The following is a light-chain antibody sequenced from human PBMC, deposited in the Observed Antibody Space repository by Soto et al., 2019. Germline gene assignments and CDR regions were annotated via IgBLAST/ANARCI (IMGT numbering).Light chain of an antibody. CDR1: SSNIGSNT. V-gene: IGLV1-44*01. CDR2: SNN. J-gene: IGLJ2*01. CDR3: AAWDDSLKAV. Sequence: QSVLTQPPSASGTPGQRVTISCSGSSSNIGSNTVNWYQQLPGTAPKLLIYSNNQWPSGVPDRFSASKSGTSASLAISGLQSEDEADYHCAAWDDSLKAVFGGGTKLTVL.